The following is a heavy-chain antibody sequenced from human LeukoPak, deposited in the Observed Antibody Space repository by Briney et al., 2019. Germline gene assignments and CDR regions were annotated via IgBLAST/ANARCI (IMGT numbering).Heavy chain of an antibody. CDR1: GFTFSSFE. CDR2: ISSSGDTI. J-gene: IGHJ4*02. V-gene: IGHV3-48*03. Sequence: GGSLRLSCAASGFTFSSFEMNWVRQAPGKGLEWVSYISSSGDTIYYADSVKGRFTISRDNAKNSLCLQMNSLRAEDTAVYYCASLDGGIDFDYWGQGTLVTVSS. CDR3: ASLDGGIDFDY. D-gene: IGHD3-16*01.